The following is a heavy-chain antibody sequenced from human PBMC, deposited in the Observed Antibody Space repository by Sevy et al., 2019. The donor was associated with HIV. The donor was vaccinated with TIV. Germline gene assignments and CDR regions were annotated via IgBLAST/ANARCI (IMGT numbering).Heavy chain of an antibody. Sequence: GGSLRLSCAASGFTFSSYAMSWVRRAPEKGLEWVPAFRGSGGSTNYADSVKGRFTISRDNSKNTLYLQMNSLRAEDTAVYYCAKDYITMTVGAPGPFVDYFDYWGQGTLVTVSS. D-gene: IGHD3-22*01. V-gene: IGHV3-23*01. J-gene: IGHJ4*02. CDR1: GFTFSSYA. CDR3: AKDYITMTVGAPGPFVDYFDY. CDR2: FRGSGGST.